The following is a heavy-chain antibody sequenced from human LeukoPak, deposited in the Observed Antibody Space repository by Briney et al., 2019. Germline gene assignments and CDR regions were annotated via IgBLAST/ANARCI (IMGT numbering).Heavy chain of an antibody. J-gene: IGHJ4*02. Sequence: GGSLRLSCAASGFSFSSHWMNWARQAPGKGLEWVANIKHDGSEKYYVDFVKGRFTISRDNAKNSLDLQMSSLRAEDTAVYYCARNTGGYGDYWGQGTLVTVSS. CDR1: GFSFSSHW. V-gene: IGHV3-7*01. D-gene: IGHD5-12*01. CDR3: ARNTGGYGDY. CDR2: IKHDGSEK.